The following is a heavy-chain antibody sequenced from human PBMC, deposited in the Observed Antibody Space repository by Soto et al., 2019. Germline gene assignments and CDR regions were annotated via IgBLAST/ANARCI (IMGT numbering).Heavy chain of an antibody. D-gene: IGHD2-2*01. Sequence: ASVKVSCKASGYTFTGYYMHWLRQAPGQGLEWMGWINPNSGGTNYAQKFQGWVTMTRDTSISTAYMELSRLRSDDTAVYYCARGVKGGAPAMIYYYYMDVWGKGTTVTSP. CDR2: INPNSGGT. V-gene: IGHV1-2*04. J-gene: IGHJ6*03. CDR1: GYTFTGYY. CDR3: ARGVKGGAPAMIYYYYMDV.